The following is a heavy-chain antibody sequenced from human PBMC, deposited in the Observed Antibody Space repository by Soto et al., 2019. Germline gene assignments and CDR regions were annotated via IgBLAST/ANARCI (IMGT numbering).Heavy chain of an antibody. CDR1: GFTFSSYW. CDR2: IKQDGSEK. J-gene: IGHJ4*02. V-gene: IGHV3-7*04. CDR3: ARGSSRDGYNSGFCFDY. Sequence: GGSLRLSCAASGFTFSSYWMSWVRQAPGKGLEWVANIKQDGSEKYYVDSVKGRFTISRDNAKNSLYLQMNSLRAEDTAVYYCARGSSRDGYNSGFCFDYWGQGTLVTVSS. D-gene: IGHD5-12*01.